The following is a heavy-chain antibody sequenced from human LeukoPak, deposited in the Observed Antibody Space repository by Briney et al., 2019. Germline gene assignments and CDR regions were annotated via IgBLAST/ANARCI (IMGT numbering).Heavy chain of an antibody. CDR2: INHSGST. J-gene: IGHJ4*02. CDR1: GGSFSGYY. Sequence: KSSETLSLTCAVYGGSFSGYYWSWIRQPPGKGLEWIGEINHSGSTNYNPSLKSRVTISVDTSKNQFSLKLSSVTAADTAVYYCAGRYCSSTSCYRRVDYWGQGTLVTVSS. D-gene: IGHD2-2*02. V-gene: IGHV4-34*01. CDR3: AGRYCSSTSCYRRVDY.